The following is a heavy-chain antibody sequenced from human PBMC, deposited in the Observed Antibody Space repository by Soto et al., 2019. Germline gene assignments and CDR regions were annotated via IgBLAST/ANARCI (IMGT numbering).Heavy chain of an antibody. CDR3: ARALVGYYYDSSALDY. CDR2: ISSSSSYI. CDR1: GFTFSSYS. V-gene: IGHV3-21*01. D-gene: IGHD3-22*01. J-gene: IGHJ4*02. Sequence: EVQLVESGGGLVKPGGSLRLSCAASGFTFSSYSMNWVRQAPGKGLEWVSSISSSSSYIYYADSVKGRFTISRDNAKNSLYLQMNSLRAEDTAVYYCARALVGYYYDSSALDYWGQGTLVTVSS.